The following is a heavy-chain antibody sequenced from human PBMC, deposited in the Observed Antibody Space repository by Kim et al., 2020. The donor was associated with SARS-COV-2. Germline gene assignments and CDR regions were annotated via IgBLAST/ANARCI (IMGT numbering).Heavy chain of an antibody. D-gene: IGHD1-26*01. CDR2: IKEDGSDK. CDR3: GRGRSLRE. CDR1: GFTFSSHW. Sequence: GGSLRLSCVDSGFTFSSHWMTWVRQAPGKGLEWLANIKEDGSDKYYVDSVKGRFTISRDNAKNSLYLQMSSLRVEDTAVYYCGRGRSLREWGQGTLVTVSS. V-gene: IGHV3-7*01. J-gene: IGHJ4*02.